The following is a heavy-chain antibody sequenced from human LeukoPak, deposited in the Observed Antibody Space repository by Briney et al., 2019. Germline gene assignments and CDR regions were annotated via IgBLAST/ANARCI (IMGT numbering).Heavy chain of an antibody. V-gene: IGHV3-7*01. J-gene: IGHJ4*02. D-gene: IGHD5-18*01. CDR2: IKQDGSEK. CDR3: ARDARGYSYGSFDY. CDR1: GFTLSSYW. Sequence: GGSLRLSCAASGFTLSSYWMSWVRQAPGKGLEWVANIKQDGSEKYYVDSVKGRFTISRDNAKNSLYLQMNSQRAEDTAVYYCARDARGYSYGSFDYWGQGTLVTVSS.